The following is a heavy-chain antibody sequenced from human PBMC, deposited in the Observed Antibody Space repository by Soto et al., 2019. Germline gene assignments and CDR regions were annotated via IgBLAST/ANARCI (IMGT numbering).Heavy chain of an antibody. CDR1: GGSISSGDFY. CDR3: ARGELGRDYYFDY. J-gene: IGHJ4*02. D-gene: IGHD7-27*01. Sequence: PSEILSLTCTVSGGSISSGDFYWSWLRQPPGKGLEWIGYIYSSGSLFYNPSLKSRVSISGDTSKNQFALQMRSMTDADTAVYYCARGELGRDYYFDYWGQGTLVTVSS. V-gene: IGHV4-30-4*01. CDR2: IYSSGSL.